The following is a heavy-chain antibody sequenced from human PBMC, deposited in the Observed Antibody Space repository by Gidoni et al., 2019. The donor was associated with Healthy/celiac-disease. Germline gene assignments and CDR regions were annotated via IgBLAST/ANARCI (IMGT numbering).Heavy chain of an antibody. CDR2: IYYSGRT. J-gene: IGHJ4*02. CDR1: GDSISSSSYY. Sequence: QLQLQDSGPGLVKPSETLSLTCTVSGDSISSSSYYWGWIRQPPGKGLEWIGSIYYSGRTYYNPSLKSRVTISVDTSKNQFSLKLSSVTAADTAVYYCASGLSGSYSPFDYWGQGTLVTVSS. D-gene: IGHD1-26*01. CDR3: ASGLSGSYSPFDY. V-gene: IGHV4-39*07.